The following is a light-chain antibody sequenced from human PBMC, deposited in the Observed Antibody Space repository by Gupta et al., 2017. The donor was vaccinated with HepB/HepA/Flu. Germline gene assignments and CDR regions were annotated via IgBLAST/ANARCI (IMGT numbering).Light chain of an antibody. CDR2: TTS. Sequence: DIQMTQSPSSLSASVGDTVTITCRASQSINTFLHWYQQRPGRAPKLLISTTSTLQSGVPSRFSGSGSGTDFTLTISSLQPEDFATYYCQQTDNTPITFGQGTRLEIK. J-gene: IGKJ5*01. CDR3: QQTDNTPIT. V-gene: IGKV1-39*01. CDR1: QSINTF.